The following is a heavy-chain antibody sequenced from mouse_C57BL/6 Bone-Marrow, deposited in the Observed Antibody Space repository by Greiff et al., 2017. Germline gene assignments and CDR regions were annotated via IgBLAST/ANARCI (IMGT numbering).Heavy chain of an antibody. Sequence: VQLQQSGAELARPGASVKLSCKASGYTFTSYGISWVKQRTGQGLEWIGEIYPRSGNTYYNEKFKGKATLTADKSSSPAYMELRSLTSEDSAVYFCARRGWLLPFAYWGQGTLVTVSA. CDR1: GYTFTSYG. V-gene: IGHV1-81*01. CDR2: IYPRSGNT. J-gene: IGHJ3*01. CDR3: ARRGWLLPFAY. D-gene: IGHD2-3*01.